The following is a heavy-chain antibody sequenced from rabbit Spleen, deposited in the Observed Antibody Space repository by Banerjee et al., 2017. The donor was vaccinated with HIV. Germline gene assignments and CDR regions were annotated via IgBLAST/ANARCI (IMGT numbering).Heavy chain of an antibody. CDR2: IDPIFGST. Sequence: QEQLEESGGDLVKPGASLTLTCTASGVSFSVSSYMCWVRQAPGKGLEWIGYIDPIFGSTYYASWVNGRFTISSHNAQNTLYLQLNSLTAADTATYFCARDPAYASSSGYNIPYLWGPGTLVTVS. J-gene: IGHJ4*01. D-gene: IGHD1-1*01. CDR3: ARDPAYASSSGYNIPYL. V-gene: IGHV1S45*01. CDR1: GVSFSVSSY.